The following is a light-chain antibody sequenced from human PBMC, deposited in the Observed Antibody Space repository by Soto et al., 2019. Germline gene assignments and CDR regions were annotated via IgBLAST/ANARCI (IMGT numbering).Light chain of an antibody. J-gene: IGKJ4*01. CDR2: AAS. V-gene: IGKV1-9*01. Sequence: DIQLTQSPSFLSASVGDRIAVNCRASQVINEYLVWFQQKSGKAPRLLIYAASILQSGVPSRFSGRGYGTEFTLTINILQPEDFATYYCQQFNSYPLTFGGGTKVEIK. CDR1: QVINEY. CDR3: QQFNSYPLT.